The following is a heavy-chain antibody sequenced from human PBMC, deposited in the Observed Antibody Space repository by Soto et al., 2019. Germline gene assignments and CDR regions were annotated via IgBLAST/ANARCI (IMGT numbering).Heavy chain of an antibody. CDR3: ARVRALWSGDSPYYFDY. Sequence: PSETLSLTCTVSGGSISSGDYYWSWIRQPPGKGLEWIGYIYYSGSTYYNPSLKSRVTISVDTSKNQFSLKLSSVTAADTAVYYCARVRALWSGDSPYYFDYWGQGTLVTVSS. D-gene: IGHD3-3*01. CDR2: IYYSGST. J-gene: IGHJ4*02. V-gene: IGHV4-30-4*01. CDR1: GGSISSGDYY.